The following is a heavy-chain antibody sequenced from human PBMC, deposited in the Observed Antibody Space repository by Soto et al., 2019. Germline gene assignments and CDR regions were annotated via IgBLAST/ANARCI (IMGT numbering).Heavy chain of an antibody. Sequence: QVQLVQSGAEVKKPGSSVKVSCKASGGTFSTYTITWVRQAPGQGLEWMGRIIPIIGIINYAQKFQGRVTISADXSXGXXYMELTGLRSDDTAVHYGAGDPDSHYNDSHASSYPWGQGTLVTVSS. V-gene: IGHV1-69*08. CDR2: IIPIIGII. J-gene: IGHJ5*02. CDR1: GGTFSTYT. CDR3: AGDPDSHYNDSHASSYP. D-gene: IGHD4-4*01.